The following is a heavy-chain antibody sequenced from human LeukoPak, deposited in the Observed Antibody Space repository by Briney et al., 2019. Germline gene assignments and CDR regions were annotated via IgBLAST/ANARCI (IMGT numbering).Heavy chain of an antibody. D-gene: IGHD2-15*01. J-gene: IGHJ4*02. CDR1: GFTMSNNA. CDR3: AKDLLRWAFDY. CDR2: INGGNSDT. V-gene: IGHV3-23*01. Sequence: GGSLRLSCAASGFTMSNNAMSWVRQAPGKGLEWVSAINGGNSDTNYAESVKGRYTISRDNSRNTLYLQMNSLRAEDTAVYYCAKDLLRWAFDYWGQGTLVTVSS.